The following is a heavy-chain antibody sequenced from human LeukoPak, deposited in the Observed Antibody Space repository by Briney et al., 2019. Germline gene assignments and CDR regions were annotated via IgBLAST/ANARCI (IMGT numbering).Heavy chain of an antibody. V-gene: IGHV4-4*09. CDR1: GGSITSYY. CDR3: ARHGKGVTYFYTFDI. Sequence: SETLSLTCNVSGGSITSYYWSWIRQPPGKGLEWIAYIYASGGTNYNPSLKSRVTISVDTSKNQFSLKLSSVTAADTAVYYCARHGKGVTYFYTFDIWGQGTVVTVSS. D-gene: IGHD2/OR15-2a*01. J-gene: IGHJ3*02. CDR2: IYASGGT.